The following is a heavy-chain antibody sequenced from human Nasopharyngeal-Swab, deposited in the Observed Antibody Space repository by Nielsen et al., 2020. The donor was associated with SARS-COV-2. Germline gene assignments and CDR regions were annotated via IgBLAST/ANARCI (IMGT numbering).Heavy chain of an antibody. J-gene: IGHJ4*02. CDR3: ARDYYDSSGYYYFDY. Sequence: GESLKISCAASGFTFSSYGMHWVRQAPGKGLEWVAAIWYDGSSKYYADSVKGRFTISRDNSKNTLYLQMNSLRAEDTAVYYCARDYYDSSGYYYFDYWGQGTLVTVSS. D-gene: IGHD3-22*01. CDR2: IWYDGSSK. CDR1: GFTFSSYG. V-gene: IGHV3-33*01.